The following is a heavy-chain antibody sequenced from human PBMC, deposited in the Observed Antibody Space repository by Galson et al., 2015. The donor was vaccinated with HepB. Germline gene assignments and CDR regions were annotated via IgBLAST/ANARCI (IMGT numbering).Heavy chain of an antibody. J-gene: IGHJ4*02. CDR1: GGSISSYY. CDR3: AGSPHYYDSSGTFDY. Sequence: ETLSLTCTVSGGSISSYYWSWIRQPPGKGLEWIGYIYYSGSTNYNPSLKSRVTISVDTSKNQFSLKLSSVTAADTAVYYCAGSPHYYDSSGTFDYWGQGTLVTVSS. V-gene: IGHV4-59*08. D-gene: IGHD3-22*01. CDR2: IYYSGST.